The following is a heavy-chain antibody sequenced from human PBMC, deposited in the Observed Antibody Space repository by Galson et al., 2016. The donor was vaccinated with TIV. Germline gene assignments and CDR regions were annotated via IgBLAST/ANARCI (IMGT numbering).Heavy chain of an antibody. CDR2: INTFGAGT. CDR1: GFTFSDYA. Sequence: SLRLSCAASGFTFSDYAMNWVRQAPGRGLEWVSSINTFGAGTYYADSVKGRFTISRDNSTNTLYLHMTGLRVEDTAFYYCAKDAKYQMPRNWFDAWGQGTLVTVSS. V-gene: IGHV3-23*01. CDR3: AKDAKYQMPRNWFDA. J-gene: IGHJ5*02. D-gene: IGHD2-2*01.